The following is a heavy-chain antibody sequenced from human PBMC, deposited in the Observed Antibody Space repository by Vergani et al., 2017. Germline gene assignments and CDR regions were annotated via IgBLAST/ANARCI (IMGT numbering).Heavy chain of an antibody. CDR3: ARASSLDTFGFDY. D-gene: IGHD3-16*01. CDR1: GFTFSSYS. V-gene: IGHV3-21*01. Sequence: EVQLVESGGGLVKPGGSLRLSCAASGFTFSSYSMNWVRQAPGKGLEWVSSISSSSSYIYYADSVKGRFTISRDNAKNSLYLQMNSLRAEDTAVYYCARASSLDTFGFDYWGQGTLVTVSS. J-gene: IGHJ4*02. CDR2: ISSSSSYI.